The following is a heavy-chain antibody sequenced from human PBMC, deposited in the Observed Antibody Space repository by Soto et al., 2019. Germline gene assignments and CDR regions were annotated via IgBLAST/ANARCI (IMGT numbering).Heavy chain of an antibody. Sequence: PGGSLRLSCSASGFTFSHYAVTWVRQAPGKGLEWVSTISGSGGSTYYADSVKGRFTISRDNSKNTLYLQMNSLRAEDTAVYYCAKDQGSSWYEVDYWGQGTLVNVSS. CDR2: ISGSGGST. CDR1: GFTFSHYA. V-gene: IGHV3-23*01. J-gene: IGHJ4*02. CDR3: AKDQGSSWYEVDY. D-gene: IGHD6-13*01.